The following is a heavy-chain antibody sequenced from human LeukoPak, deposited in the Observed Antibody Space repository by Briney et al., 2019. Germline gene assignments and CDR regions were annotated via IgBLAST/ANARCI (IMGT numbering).Heavy chain of an antibody. V-gene: IGHV3-9*03. Sequence: GRSLRLPCAASGFTFDDYAMHWVRQAPGKGLEWVSGISWHSGSIGYPDSVNGRFTISRDNAKNSLYLQMNSLRAEDMALYYCAKDIRAVAGASSAFDIWGQGTMVTVSS. CDR2: ISWHSGSI. J-gene: IGHJ3*02. CDR1: GFTFDDYA. D-gene: IGHD6-19*01. CDR3: AKDIRAVAGASSAFDI.